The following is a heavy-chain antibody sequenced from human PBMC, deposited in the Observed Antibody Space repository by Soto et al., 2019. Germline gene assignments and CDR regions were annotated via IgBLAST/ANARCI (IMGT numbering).Heavy chain of an antibody. Sequence: VGSLRLSCAASGFTFISYSMNWVRQAPGKGLEWVSSISSSSSYIYYADSVKGRFTISRDNAKNSLYLQMNSLRADDTAVYYCARDQGLGLRYFDYWGQGTLVTVSS. CDR2: ISSSSSYI. J-gene: IGHJ4*02. D-gene: IGHD4-17*01. V-gene: IGHV3-21*01. CDR1: GFTFISYS. CDR3: ARDQGLGLRYFDY.